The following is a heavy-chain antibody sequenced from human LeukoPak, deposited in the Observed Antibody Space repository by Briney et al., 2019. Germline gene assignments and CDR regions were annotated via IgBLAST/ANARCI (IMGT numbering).Heavy chain of an antibody. J-gene: IGHJ4*02. D-gene: IGHD6-19*01. CDR2: ISGSGGST. Sequence: GGSLRLSCAASGFTFSSYAMSWVRQAPGKGLEWVSAISGSGGSTYYADSVKGRFTISRDNSKNTLYLQMNSLRAEDTAVYYCAKVSSGWYLFNFDYWGRGALVTVSA. CDR1: GFTFSSYA. V-gene: IGHV3-23*01. CDR3: AKVSSGWYLFNFDY.